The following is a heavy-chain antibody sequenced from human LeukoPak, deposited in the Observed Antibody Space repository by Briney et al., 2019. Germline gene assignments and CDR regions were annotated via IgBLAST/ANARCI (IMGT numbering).Heavy chain of an antibody. V-gene: IGHV1-18*01. CDR1: GYTFTTYG. CDR2: ISTYNGNT. Sequence: ASVTVSCKASGYTFTTYGISWVRQAPGQGLEWMGWISTYNGNTEYAQNLQGTVTMTTDTSTSTAYMELSSLRSEDTAVYYCARDLGGWFFDYWDQGTLVTVSS. J-gene: IGHJ4*02. D-gene: IGHD6-19*01. CDR3: ARDLGGWFFDY.